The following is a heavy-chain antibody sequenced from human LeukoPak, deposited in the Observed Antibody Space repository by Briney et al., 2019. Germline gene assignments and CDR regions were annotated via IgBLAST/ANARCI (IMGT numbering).Heavy chain of an antibody. D-gene: IGHD2-2*01. CDR2: IYTSGST. Sequence: SQTLSLTCTVSGGSISSGSYYWSWIRQPAGKGLERIVRIYTSGSTNYNPSLKSRVTISVDTSKNQFSLKLSSVTAADTAVYYCARAHYRYCSSTSCYDNWCDPWGQGTLVTVSS. J-gene: IGHJ5*02. CDR1: GGSISSGSYY. CDR3: ARAHYRYCSSTSCYDNWCDP. V-gene: IGHV4-61*02.